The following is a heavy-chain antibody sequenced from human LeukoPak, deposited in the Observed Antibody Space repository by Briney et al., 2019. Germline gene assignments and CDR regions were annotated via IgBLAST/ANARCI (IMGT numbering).Heavy chain of an antibody. Sequence: GGSLRLSCAASGFTFSTYAMSWVRQAPGKGLEWVSSIGGRGGSTHHAESVKGRFTISRDNSKNTLYLQMNSLRAEDTAVYYCAKDHGVGYCSSTSCYWGQGTLVTVSS. D-gene: IGHD2-2*01. V-gene: IGHV3-23*01. CDR2: IGGRGGST. CDR3: AKDHGVGYCSSTSCY. CDR1: GFTFSTYA. J-gene: IGHJ4*02.